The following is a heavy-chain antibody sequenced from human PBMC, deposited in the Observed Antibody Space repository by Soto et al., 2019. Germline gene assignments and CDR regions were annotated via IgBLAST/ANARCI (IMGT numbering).Heavy chain of an antibody. J-gene: IGHJ4*02. CDR3: ARERAGKDGLDY. CDR2: IWYDGSNK. V-gene: IGHV3-33*01. Sequence: GGSLRLSCAASGFTFSSYGMHWVRQAPGKGLEWVAVIWYDGSNKYYADSVKGRFTISRDNSKNTLYLQMNSLRAEDTAVYYCARERAGKDGLDYWGQGTLVTVSS. D-gene: IGHD6-19*01. CDR1: GFTFSSYG.